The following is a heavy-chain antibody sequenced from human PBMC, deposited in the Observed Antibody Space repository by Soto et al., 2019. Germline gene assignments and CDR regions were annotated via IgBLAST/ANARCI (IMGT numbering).Heavy chain of an antibody. D-gene: IGHD2-2*01. V-gene: IGHV1-18*01. CDR3: ARGPCSSTSCYQGHYYYGMDV. Sequence: QVQLVQSGAEVKKPGASVKVSCKASGYTFTSYGISWVRQAPGQGLEWMGWISAYNGNTNYAQKLQGRVTMTTDTATSTAYMELRSPRSDDTAVYYCARGPCSSTSCYQGHYYYGMDVWGQGTTVTVSS. J-gene: IGHJ6*02. CDR2: ISAYNGNT. CDR1: GYTFTSYG.